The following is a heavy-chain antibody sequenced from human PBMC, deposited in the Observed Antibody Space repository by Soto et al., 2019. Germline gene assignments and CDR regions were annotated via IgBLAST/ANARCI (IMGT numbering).Heavy chain of an antibody. CDR1: GGTFSSYA. CDR3: ARVMAVGATKRYYYYYGMDV. D-gene: IGHD1-26*01. V-gene: IGHV1-69*01. Sequence: SLKVSCEASGGTFSSYAISWVRQAPGQGLDWMGGIIPIFGTSNYAQKFQGRVTITADESTSTAYMELSSLRSEDTAVYYCARVMAVGATKRYYYYYGMDVWGQGTTVTVSS. J-gene: IGHJ6*02. CDR2: IIPIFGTS.